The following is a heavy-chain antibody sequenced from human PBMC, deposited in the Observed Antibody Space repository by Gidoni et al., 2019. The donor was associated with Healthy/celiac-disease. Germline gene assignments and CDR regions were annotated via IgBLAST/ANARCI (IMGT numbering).Heavy chain of an antibody. CDR2: IKSKTDGGTT. CDR3: TTDGLYGSGSYYLIDY. D-gene: IGHD3-10*01. Sequence: EVQLVESGGGLVKPGGSLRLSCADSGFTFSNAWMSWVRQAPGKGLEWVGRIKSKTDGGTTYYAAPVKGRFTISRDDSKNTLYLQMNSLKTEDTAVYYCTTDGLYGSGSYYLIDYWGQGTLVTVSS. CDR1: GFTFSNAW. V-gene: IGHV3-15*01. J-gene: IGHJ4*02.